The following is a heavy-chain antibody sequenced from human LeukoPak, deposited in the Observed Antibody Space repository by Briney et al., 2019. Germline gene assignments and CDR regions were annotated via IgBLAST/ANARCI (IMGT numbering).Heavy chain of an antibody. J-gene: IGHJ4*02. D-gene: IGHD3-3*01. CDR1: GYTFTSYG. CDR3: ARVRITIFGVVTDPFDY. CDR2: ISAYNGNT. Sequence: ASVKVSCKASGYTFTSYGISWVRQAPGQGLEWMGWISAYNGNTNYAQRLQGRVTMTTDTSTSTAYMELRSPRSDDTAVYYCARVRITIFGVVTDPFDYWGQGTLVTVSS. V-gene: IGHV1-18*01.